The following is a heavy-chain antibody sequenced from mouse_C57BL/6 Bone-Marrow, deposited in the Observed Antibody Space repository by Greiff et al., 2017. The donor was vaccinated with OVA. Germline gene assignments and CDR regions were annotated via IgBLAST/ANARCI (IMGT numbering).Heavy chain of an antibody. D-gene: IGHD2-4*01. CDR2: IRRKSNNYAT. J-gene: IGHJ1*03. V-gene: IGHV10-1*01. Sequence: EVLLVQSGGGLVQPKGSLKLSCAASGFSFNTYAMNWVRQAPGQGLEWVARIRRKSNNYATYYADSVKDSFTISRDDSESMLDLQMNNLKTEDAAMYDCVRHDDYDVHWYFDVWGTGTTVTVSS. CDR3: VRHDDYDVHWYFDV. CDR1: GFSFNTYA.